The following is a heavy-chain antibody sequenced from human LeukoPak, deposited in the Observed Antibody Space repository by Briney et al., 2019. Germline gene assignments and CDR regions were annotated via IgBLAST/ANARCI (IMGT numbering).Heavy chain of an antibody. CDR3: ARDPKSAVAADWFDP. CDR2: IYYSGIT. J-gene: IGHJ5*01. V-gene: IGHV4-39*07. D-gene: IGHD6-19*01. CDR1: GGSISSISYY. Sequence: SETLSLTCTVSGGSISSISYYWGWLRQPPGKGLVWIASIYYSGITYYNPSLKSRVTISLDTSNNQFSLKLSSVTAADTAVYYCARDPKSAVAADWFDPWGQGTLVTVSS.